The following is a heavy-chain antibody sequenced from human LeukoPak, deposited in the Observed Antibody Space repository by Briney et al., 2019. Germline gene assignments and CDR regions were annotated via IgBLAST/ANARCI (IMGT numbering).Heavy chain of an antibody. CDR3: ARGHFFPWLLPTSDY. CDR1: GYTFTSYD. V-gene: IGHV1-8*01. D-gene: IGHD3-22*01. J-gene: IGHJ4*02. Sequence: ASVNVSCKASGYTFTSYDINWVRQALGQGLEWRGWMNPNSGNTGYAQKFQGRVTMTRNTSISTAYMELSSLRSEDTAVYYCARGHFFPWLLPTSDYWGQGTLVTVSS. CDR2: MNPNSGNT.